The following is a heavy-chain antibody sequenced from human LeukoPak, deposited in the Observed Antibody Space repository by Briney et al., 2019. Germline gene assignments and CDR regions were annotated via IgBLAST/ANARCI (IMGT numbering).Heavy chain of an antibody. V-gene: IGHV3-21*04. CDR1: GFTFSSYS. D-gene: IGHD2-8*02. J-gene: IGHJ4*02. CDR3: ANSVVYAHYYFDY. CDR2: ISSSSSYI. Sequence: GGSLRLSCAASGFTFSSYSMNWDRQAPGKGLEWVSSISSSSSYIYYADSVKGRFTISRDNSKNTLYLQMNSLRAEDTAVYYCANSVVYAHYYFDYWGQGTLVTVSS.